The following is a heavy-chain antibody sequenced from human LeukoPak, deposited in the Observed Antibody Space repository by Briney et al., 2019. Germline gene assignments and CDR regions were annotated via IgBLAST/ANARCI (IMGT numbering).Heavy chain of an antibody. V-gene: IGHV4-34*01. J-gene: IGHJ5*02. CDR3: ARGLKGSGSYYKRTNWFDP. Sequence: PSETLSLTCAVYGGSFSGYYWSWIRQPPGKGLEWIGEINHSGSTNYNPSLKSRVTISVDTSKNQFSLKLSSVTAADTAVYYCARGLKGSGSYYKRTNWFDPWGQGTPVTVSS. D-gene: IGHD3-10*01. CDR1: GGSFSGYY. CDR2: INHSGST.